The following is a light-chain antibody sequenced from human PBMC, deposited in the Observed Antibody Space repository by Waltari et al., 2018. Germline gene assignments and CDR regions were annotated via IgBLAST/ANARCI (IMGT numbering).Light chain of an antibody. CDR2: EVS. CDR3: SSYTSDTTLI. V-gene: IGLV2-14*01. CDR1: TSDVGGYNY. J-gene: IGLJ2*01. Sequence: QSALTQPASVSGSPGQSITISCIGTTSDVGGYNYVSWYQQQSGKAPKLMIYEVSNRPAGVSNRFSGSKSGNTASLTISGLQAEDEADYYCSSYTSDTTLIFGGGTKLTVL.